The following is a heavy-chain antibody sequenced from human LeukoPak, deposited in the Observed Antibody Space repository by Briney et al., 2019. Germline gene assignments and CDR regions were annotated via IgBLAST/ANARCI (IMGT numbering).Heavy chain of an antibody. D-gene: IGHD3-16*01. Sequence: ASVKVSCKASGYTFTSYGISWVRQAPGQGLEWMGWISAYNGNTNYAQKLQGRVTMTTDTSTRTAYMELRSRGSDDTAVYYCARGGVGKYAEYFQHWGQGTLVTVSS. J-gene: IGHJ1*01. CDR1: GYTFTSYG. CDR3: ARGGVGKYAEYFQH. CDR2: ISAYNGNT. V-gene: IGHV1-18*01.